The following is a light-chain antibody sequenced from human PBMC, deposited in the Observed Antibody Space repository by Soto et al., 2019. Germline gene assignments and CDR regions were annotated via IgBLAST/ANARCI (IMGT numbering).Light chain of an antibody. CDR1: QDISHY. J-gene: IGKJ5*01. CDR3: EQYDDLPTT. V-gene: IGKV1-33*01. Sequence: LKRSPYSMCVDLGGPVIIKKKTSQDISHYLNWYQQKPGKALKLLIYDASNLHPGVPSRFRGSGSGSEFSFNISSLQPEDGATYYCEQYDDLPTTFGQGTRLEIK. CDR2: DAS.